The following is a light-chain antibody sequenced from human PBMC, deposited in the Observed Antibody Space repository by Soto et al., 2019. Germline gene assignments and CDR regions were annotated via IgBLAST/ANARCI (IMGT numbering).Light chain of an antibody. CDR3: HQYGSSLGT. CDR2: DAV. V-gene: IGKV3-20*01. J-gene: IGKJ2*01. Sequence: EIVLTQSPGTLSLSPGEGATLSCRASQSVTGTNLAWYQQRPGQAPRLLIYDAVRRATGIPDRLSGSGSGTDFTLTISGLEPEDFAVYYCHQYGSSLGTFGQGTKVEI. CDR1: QSVTGTN.